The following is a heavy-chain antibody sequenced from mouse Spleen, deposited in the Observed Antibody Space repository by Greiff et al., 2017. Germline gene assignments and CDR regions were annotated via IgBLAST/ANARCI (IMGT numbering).Heavy chain of an antibody. J-gene: IGHJ3*01. D-gene: IGHD2-1*01. V-gene: IGHV1-18*01. CDR1: GYTFTDYN. Sequence: EVQLQQSGPELVKPGASVKIPCKASGYTFTDYNMDWVKQSHGKSLEWIGDINPNNGGTIYNQKFKGKATLTVDKSSSTAYMELRSLTSEDTAVYYCARSGNYGNYWFAYWGQGPLVTVSA. CDR3: ARSGNYGNYWFAY. CDR2: INPNNGGT.